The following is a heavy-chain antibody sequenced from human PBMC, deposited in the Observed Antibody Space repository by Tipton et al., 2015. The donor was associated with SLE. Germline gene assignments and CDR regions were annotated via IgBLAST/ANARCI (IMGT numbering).Heavy chain of an antibody. CDR3: ARSLWSGYSRTIDY. CDR2: ISSSSSYI. CDR1: GFTFSSYS. V-gene: IGHV3-21*01. D-gene: IGHD3-3*01. Sequence: LSLTCAASGFTFSSYSMNWVRQAPGKGLEWVSSISSSSSYIYYADSVKGRFTISRDNAKNSLYLQMNSLRAEDTAVYYCARSLWSGYSRTIDYWGQGTLVTVSS. J-gene: IGHJ4*02.